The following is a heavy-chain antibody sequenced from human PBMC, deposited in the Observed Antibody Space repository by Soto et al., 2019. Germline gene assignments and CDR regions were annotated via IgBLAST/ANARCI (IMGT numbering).Heavy chain of an antibody. CDR3: VKYTVTEDLGES. CDR2: VSRAGTYT. J-gene: IGHJ5*02. CDR1: GFTFSSYA. V-gene: IGHV3-23*01. Sequence: EVQLLESGGDVVRPGGSLRLSCATSGFTFSSYAMGWVRQAPGKGLGWVAGVSRAGTYTFYADSVRGRFSISRDISRDTVDLYMNALRGDDTAVYFCVKYTVTEDLGESWGQGTLVSVSS. D-gene: IGHD3-16*01.